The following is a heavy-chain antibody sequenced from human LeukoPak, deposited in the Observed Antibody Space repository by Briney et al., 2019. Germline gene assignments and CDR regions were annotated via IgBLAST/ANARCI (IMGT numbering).Heavy chain of an antibody. CDR1: GGHLSGYF. CDR3: ARRRGPSIVGSGRQTYYYYYGMDF. Sequence: PSETLSLLCAVFGGHLSGYFWSWIRQPPGKGPEWIGEINYSGGTNYKPSLNRRVTISLDPSKNQFSLRLGSVTAADTAVYYCARRRGPSIVGSGRQTYYYYYGMDFWGQGTTVTVS. D-gene: IGHD3-10*01. J-gene: IGHJ6*02. V-gene: IGHV4-34*01. CDR2: INYSGGT.